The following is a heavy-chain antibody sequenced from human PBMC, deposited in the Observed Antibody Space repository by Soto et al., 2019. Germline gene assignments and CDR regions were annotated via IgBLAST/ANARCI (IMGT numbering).Heavy chain of an antibody. J-gene: IGHJ4*02. CDR3: ARGQVGVVATH. V-gene: IGHV4-34*01. CDR1: GGSLSGYY. Sequence: QVQLQQWGAGLLKPSETLSLNCAVNGGSLSGYYWSWIRQPPGKGLEWIGEIKDGGRTNYSPSLKSRPTISSDTSNHQFSLRLYSVTAADTGVYYCARGQVGVVATHWDQGTLVTVSS. CDR2: IKDGGRT. D-gene: IGHD5-12*01.